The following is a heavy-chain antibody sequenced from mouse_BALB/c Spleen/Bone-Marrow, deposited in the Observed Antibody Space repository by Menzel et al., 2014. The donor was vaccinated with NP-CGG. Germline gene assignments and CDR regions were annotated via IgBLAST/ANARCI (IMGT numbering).Heavy chain of an antibody. Sequence: VQLQQSGAELMKPGASVKISCKATGYTFSSYWIEWVKQRPGHGLEWIGEILPGSGSTNYNEKFKGKATFTADTSSNTAYMQLSSLTSEDSAVYYCARNGNYPAWFAYWGRGTLVTVSA. CDR2: ILPGSGST. D-gene: IGHD2-1*01. J-gene: IGHJ3*01. CDR3: ARNGNYPAWFAY. V-gene: IGHV1-9*01. CDR1: GYTFSSYW.